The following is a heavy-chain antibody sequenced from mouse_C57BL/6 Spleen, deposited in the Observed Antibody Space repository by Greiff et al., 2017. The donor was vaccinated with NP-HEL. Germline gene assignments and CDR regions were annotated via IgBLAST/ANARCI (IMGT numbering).Heavy chain of an antibody. CDR2: INPSSGYT. J-gene: IGHJ3*01. CDR3: ASTLDYCGMAY. D-gene: IGHD1-1*02. V-gene: IGHV1-7*01. CDR1: GYTFTSYW. Sequence: QVQLKQSGAELAKPGASVKLSCKASGYTFTSYWMDWVKQRPGQGLEWIGYINPSSGYTKYNQKFKDKATLTADKSSSTAYMQLSCLTSEDSAVESWASTLDYCGMAYWGQGTLVTVSS.